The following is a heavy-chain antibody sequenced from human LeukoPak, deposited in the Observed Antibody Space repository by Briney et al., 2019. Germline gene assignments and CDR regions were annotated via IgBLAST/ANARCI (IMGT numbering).Heavy chain of an antibody. CDR2: ISGSGGST. Sequence: GGSLRLSCAASGFTSSTYATSWVRQAPGKGLEWVSAISGSGGSTYYADSVKGRFTISRDNSKNTLYLQMNSLRAEDTAVYWCAKVAVPTRLTTSYFDYWGQGTLVTVSS. J-gene: IGHJ4*02. D-gene: IGHD4-17*01. CDR3: AKVAVPTRLTTSYFDY. V-gene: IGHV3-23*01. CDR1: GFTSSTYA.